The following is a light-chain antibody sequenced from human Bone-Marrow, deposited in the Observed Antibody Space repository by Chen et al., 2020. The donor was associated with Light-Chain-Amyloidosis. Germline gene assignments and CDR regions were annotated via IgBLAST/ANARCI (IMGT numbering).Light chain of an antibody. CDR1: NIGSTS. CDR2: DDS. V-gene: IGLV3-21*02. CDR3: QVWDRSSDRPV. J-gene: IGLJ3*02. Sequence: SYLLTQPSSVSVAPGQPATMACGGNNIGSTSVHWYQQTPGQAPLLVVYDDSDRPSGIPERLSGSNSGNTATLAISRVEAGDEADYYCQVWDRSSDRPVFGGGTKLTVL.